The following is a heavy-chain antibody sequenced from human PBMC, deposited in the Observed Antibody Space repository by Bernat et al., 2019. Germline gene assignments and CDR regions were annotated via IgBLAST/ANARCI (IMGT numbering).Heavy chain of an antibody. D-gene: IGHD5-24*01. CDR3: ATGPWRDGGGWCLDH. V-gene: IGHV3-33*01. Sequence: QVQLVESGGGVVQPGRSLRLSCAASGFTFSRYGMHWVRQAPGKGLEWVAVIWYDGSNENYADSVKGRFTISRDNSKNTLYLQMNSLRAEDTAVYYCATGPWRDGGGWCLDHWGQGTPVTVSS. J-gene: IGHJ4*02. CDR1: GFTFSRYG. CDR2: IWYDGSNE.